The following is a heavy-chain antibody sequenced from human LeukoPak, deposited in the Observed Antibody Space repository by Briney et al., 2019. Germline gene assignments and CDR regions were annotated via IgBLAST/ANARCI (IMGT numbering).Heavy chain of an antibody. CDR2: VNYSGRT. V-gene: IGHV4-31*03. J-gene: IGHJ5*02. CDR1: GGSISSGGYY. Sequence: SETLSLTCTVSGGSISSGGYYWSWIRQHPGKGLEWIGYVNYSGRTYYNPSLKSRVTISVDTSKNQFSLKLSSVTAADTAVYYCAKYHYDSSGYSNWFDPWGQGTLVTVSS. D-gene: IGHD3-22*01. CDR3: AKYHYDSSGYSNWFDP.